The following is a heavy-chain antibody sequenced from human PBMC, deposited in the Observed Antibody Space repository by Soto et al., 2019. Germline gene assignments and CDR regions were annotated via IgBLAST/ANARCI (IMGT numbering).Heavy chain of an antibody. CDR3: ARDLTGPSDY. D-gene: IGHD7-27*01. CDR1: GFTFSSYW. Sequence: GGSLRLSCAASGFTFSSYWMHWVRQAPGKGLGWVSLINRDGSNTKYADSVKGRFTISRDNAKNTLYLQMNSLRAEDTAVYYCARDLTGPSDYWGQGTLVTVSS. CDR2: INRDGSNT. J-gene: IGHJ4*02. V-gene: IGHV3-74*03.